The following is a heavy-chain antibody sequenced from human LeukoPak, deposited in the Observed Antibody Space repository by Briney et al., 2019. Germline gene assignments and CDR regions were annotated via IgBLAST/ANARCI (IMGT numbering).Heavy chain of an antibody. CDR3: ARDNFGEQLAPYYYYGMDV. J-gene: IGHJ6*02. D-gene: IGHD6-13*01. CDR2: IYHSGST. Sequence: SGTLSLTCAVSGGSISSSNWWSWVRQPPGKGLEWIGEIYHSGSTNYNQSLKSRVTISVDKSKNQFSLKLSSVTAADTAVYYCARDNFGEQLAPYYYYGMDVWGQGTTVTVSS. CDR1: GGSISSSNW. V-gene: IGHV4-4*02.